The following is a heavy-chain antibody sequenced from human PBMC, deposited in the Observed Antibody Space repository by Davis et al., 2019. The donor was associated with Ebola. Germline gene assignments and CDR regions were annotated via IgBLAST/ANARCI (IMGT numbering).Heavy chain of an antibody. CDR3: ARGVRLLQGFCYFDY. Sequence: MPSETLSLTCTVASGSVNSNVYSWNWIRQSPAKGLEWIGFIYNRGTTNYNPSLNSRVTISVDTSKNQFSLKLSSVTAADTAVYYCARGVRLLQGFCYFDYWGQGTLVTVSS. V-gene: IGHV4-61*08. CDR1: SGSVNSNVYS. J-gene: IGHJ4*02. CDR2: IYNRGTT. D-gene: IGHD5-24*01.